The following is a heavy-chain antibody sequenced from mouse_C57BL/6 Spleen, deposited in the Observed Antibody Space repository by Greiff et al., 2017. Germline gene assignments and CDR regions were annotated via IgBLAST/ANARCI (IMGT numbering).Heavy chain of an antibody. J-gene: IGHJ3*01. CDR3: TRETPGGFAY. Sequence: QVQLQQSGAELVRPGASVTLSCKASGYTFTDYEMHWVKQTPVHGLEWIGAIDPETGGTAYNQKFKGKAILTADKSSSTAYMELRSLTSEDSAVYYCTRETPGGFAYWGQGALVTVSA. CDR1: GYTFTDYE. V-gene: IGHV1-15*01. CDR2: IDPETGGT.